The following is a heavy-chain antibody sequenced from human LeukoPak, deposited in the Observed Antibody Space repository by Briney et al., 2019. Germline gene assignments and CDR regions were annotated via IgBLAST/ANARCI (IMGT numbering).Heavy chain of an antibody. V-gene: IGHV4-39*01. Sequence: PSETLSLTCTVSGGSISSSSCYWGWIRQPPGKGLEWIGSIYYSGSTYYNPSLKSRVTISVDTSKNQFSLKLSSVTAADTAVYYCARHGSHGQDCSGGSCHWFDPWGQGTLVTVSS. CDR1: GGSISSSSCY. CDR2: IYYSGST. CDR3: ARHGSHGQDCSGGSCHWFDP. J-gene: IGHJ5*02. D-gene: IGHD2-15*01.